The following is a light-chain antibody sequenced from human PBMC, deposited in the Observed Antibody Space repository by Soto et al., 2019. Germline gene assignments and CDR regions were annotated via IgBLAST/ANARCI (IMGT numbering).Light chain of an antibody. J-gene: IGLJ3*02. CDR3: CSHTTSSTLV. CDR2: EVS. V-gene: IGLV2-14*01. CDR1: SSDVGHYNY. Sequence: QSALTQPASVSGSPGQSITISCTGTSSDVGHYNYVSWYQQHPGKAPKLVIYEVSNRPSGVSNRFSGSKSGNTASLTISGLQAEDEADYYCCSHTTSSTLVFGGGTKLTVL.